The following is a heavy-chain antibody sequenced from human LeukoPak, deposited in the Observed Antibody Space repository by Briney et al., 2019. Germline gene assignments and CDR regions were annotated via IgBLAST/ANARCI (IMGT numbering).Heavy chain of an antibody. V-gene: IGHV3-23*01. CDR3: AKGEVTMVRGVISN. CDR2: ISGSGGST. Sequence: GGSLRLSCAASGFAFSNYARRWVRQAPGKGLEWVSSISGSGGSTYYADSVKGRFTISRDNSKNTLYLQMNSLRAEDTAVYYCAKGEVTMVRGVISNWGQGTPVTVSS. D-gene: IGHD3-10*01. CDR1: GFAFSNYA. J-gene: IGHJ4*02.